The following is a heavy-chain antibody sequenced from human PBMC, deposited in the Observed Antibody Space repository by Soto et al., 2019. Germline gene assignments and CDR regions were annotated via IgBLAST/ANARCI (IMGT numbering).Heavy chain of an antibody. D-gene: IGHD2-21*01. CDR1: GGSISSYY. CDR2: IYYSGST. V-gene: IGHV4-59*01. J-gene: IGHJ4*02. CDR3: ARVSLSPILFDY. Sequence: PSETLSLTCTVSGGSISSYYWSWIRQPPGKGLEWIGYIYYSGSTNYNPSLKSRVTISVDTSKNQFSLKLSSVTAADTAVYYCARVSLSPILFDYWGQGTLVTVSS.